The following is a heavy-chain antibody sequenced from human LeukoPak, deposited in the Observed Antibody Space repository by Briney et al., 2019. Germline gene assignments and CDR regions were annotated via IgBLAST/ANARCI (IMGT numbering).Heavy chain of an antibody. V-gene: IGHV4-31*03. D-gene: IGHD3-10*01. CDR1: GGSISSGGYY. CDR2: IYYSGST. Sequence: KSSQTLSLTCTVSGGSISSGGYYWSWIRQHPGKGREWIGCIYYSGSTYYNPSLKSRVTISVDTSKTQFSLTLSSLTAADTAVYYCARAEQEMLRGVIGWFDPWGQGTLVTVSS. J-gene: IGHJ5*02. CDR3: ARAEQEMLRGVIGWFDP.